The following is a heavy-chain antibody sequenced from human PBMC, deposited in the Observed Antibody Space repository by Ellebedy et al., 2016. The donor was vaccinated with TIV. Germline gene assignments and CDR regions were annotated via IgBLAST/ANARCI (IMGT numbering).Heavy chain of an antibody. V-gene: IGHV4-39*01. CDR3: ARRKVTIPRADAYFDY. CDR1: GGSISSSSYY. Sequence: SETLSLTXTVSGGSISSSSYYWGWIRQPPGKGLEWIGSIYYSGNTYYNPSLKSRVTISIDTSKNQFSLRLSSVTAADTAICRCARRKVTIPRADAYFDYWGQGILVTVSS. J-gene: IGHJ4*02. CDR2: IYYSGNT. D-gene: IGHD3-3*01.